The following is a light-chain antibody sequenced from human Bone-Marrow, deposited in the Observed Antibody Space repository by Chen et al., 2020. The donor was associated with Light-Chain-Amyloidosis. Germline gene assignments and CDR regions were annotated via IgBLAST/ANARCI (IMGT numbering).Light chain of an antibody. CDR1: QSVSTN. CDR2: AAS. Sequence: EIVMTQSPATLSVSPGDRATLSCRARQSVSTNLAWYQQKPGQGPRLLIFAASTRATGIPARFSGSGSGTEFTLTISSLQSEDFAVYYCQQYYDWPPLTFGGGTKVEIK. CDR3: QQYYDWPPLT. J-gene: IGKJ4*01. V-gene: IGKV3D-15*01.